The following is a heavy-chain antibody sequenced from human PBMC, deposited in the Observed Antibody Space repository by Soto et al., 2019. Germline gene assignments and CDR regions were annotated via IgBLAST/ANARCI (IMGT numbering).Heavy chain of an antibody. Sequence: GGSLRLSCAASGFTFSDYYMSWIRQAPGKGLEWVSYISSSGSTIYYADSVKGRFTISRDNAKNSLYLQMNSLRAEDTAVYYFARAGARYNGTPRGGYSYMDVWGKGTTVTVPS. CDR2: ISSSGSTI. J-gene: IGHJ6*03. CDR1: GFTFSDYY. CDR3: ARAGARYNGTPRGGYSYMDV. V-gene: IGHV3-11*01. D-gene: IGHD1-20*01.